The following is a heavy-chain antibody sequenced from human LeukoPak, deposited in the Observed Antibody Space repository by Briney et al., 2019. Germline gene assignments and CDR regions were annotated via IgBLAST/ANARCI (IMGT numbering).Heavy chain of an antibody. Sequence: GASVKVSCKASGYTFSVYYMHWVRQAPGEGLEWTGWLQPKSGGTNYAQNFQGRVTMTWDTSISTAYMELKRLRSDDTAVYYCARGYEGYDYRGQGTLVTVSS. D-gene: IGHD2-2*01. J-gene: IGHJ4*02. CDR3: ARGYEGYDY. V-gene: IGHV1-2*02. CDR1: GYTFSVYY. CDR2: LQPKSGGT.